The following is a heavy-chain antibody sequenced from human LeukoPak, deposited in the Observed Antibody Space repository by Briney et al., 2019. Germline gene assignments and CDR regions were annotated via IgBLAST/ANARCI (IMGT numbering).Heavy chain of an antibody. Sequence: GGSLRLSCAASGFTFSSYWMSWVRQAPGKGLEWVANIKQDGSEKYYVDSVKGRFTISRDNAKNSLYLQMNSLRAEDTAVYYCARAYDSSSRYWGDYYYYYGMDVWGQGTTVTVSS. V-gene: IGHV3-7*01. CDR3: ARAYDSSSRYWGDYYYYYGMDV. J-gene: IGHJ6*02. CDR2: IKQDGSEK. D-gene: IGHD6-13*01. CDR1: GFTFSSYW.